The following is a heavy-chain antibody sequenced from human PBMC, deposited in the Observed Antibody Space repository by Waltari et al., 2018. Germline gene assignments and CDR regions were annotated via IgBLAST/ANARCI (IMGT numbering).Heavy chain of an antibody. CDR2: IYYSGST. D-gene: IGHD3-10*01. V-gene: IGHV4-59*01. Sequence: QEQLQESGPGLVKPSETLSLTCTVSGGSISSYYWSWIRPPPGKGLEWIGYIYYSGSTNYNPSLKSRVTISVDTSKNQFSLKLSSVTAADTAVYYCARIDYYGSGSYYIDYYYYYYMDVWGKGTTVTVSS. CDR1: GGSISSYY. J-gene: IGHJ6*03. CDR3: ARIDYYGSGSYYIDYYYYYYMDV.